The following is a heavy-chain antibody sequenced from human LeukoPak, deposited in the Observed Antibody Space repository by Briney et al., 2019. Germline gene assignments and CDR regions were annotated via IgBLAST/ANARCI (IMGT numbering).Heavy chain of an antibody. CDR1: GFTFTNAW. CDR2: IKSTTDGGTT. J-gene: IGHJ4*02. Sequence: GGSLRLSCAASGFTFTNAWMSWVRQAPGKGLEWVGRIKSTTDGGTTDYAAPVKGRFTISRDDSKNTLYLQTNSLKTEDTAVYFCTRIIKGGALDYWGQGTLVTVSS. CDR3: TRIIKGGALDY. D-gene: IGHD3-10*01. V-gene: IGHV3-15*07.